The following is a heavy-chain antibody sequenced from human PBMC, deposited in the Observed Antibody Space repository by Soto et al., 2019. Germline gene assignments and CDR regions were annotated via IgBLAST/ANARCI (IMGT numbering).Heavy chain of an antibody. Sequence: EVQLVESGGGLVQPGRSLRLSCAASGFTSNDYAMHWIRQAPGQGLELVSGIYWNSGRIGYADSVKGRFTISRDNAKNSLYLQMNSLRAEDSALYYCLTDITPGGLENWGQGTLVTVSS. CDR3: LTDITPGGLEN. CDR2: IYWNSGRI. V-gene: IGHV3-9*02. CDR1: GFTSNDYA. J-gene: IGHJ4*02. D-gene: IGHD1-20*01.